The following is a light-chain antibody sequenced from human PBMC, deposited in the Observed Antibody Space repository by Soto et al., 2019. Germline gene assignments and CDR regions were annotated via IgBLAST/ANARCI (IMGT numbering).Light chain of an antibody. J-gene: IGKJ1*01. V-gene: IGKV1-5*03. CDR2: KAS. Sequence: DIQMTQSPSTLSASVGDRVTITCRASQSISSWLAWYQQKPGKAPKLLIYKASSLESGVPSRFSGSGPGTGFTLTISSLQPDDFATYYCQQYNSYPTFGQGTKVEIK. CDR1: QSISSW. CDR3: QQYNSYPT.